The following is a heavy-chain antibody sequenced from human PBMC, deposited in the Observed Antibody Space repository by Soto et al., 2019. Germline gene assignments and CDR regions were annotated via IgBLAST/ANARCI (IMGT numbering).Heavy chain of an antibody. J-gene: IGHJ4*02. CDR2: ISGSGGST. Sequence: GGSLRLSCAAYGFTFSSYAMSWVRQAPGKGLEWVSAISGSGGSTYYADSVKGRFTISRDNSKNTLYLQMNSLRAEDTAVYYCAKDSDREVAGTEFDYWGQGTLVTVSS. V-gene: IGHV3-23*01. CDR3: AKDSDREVAGTEFDY. CDR1: GFTFSSYA. D-gene: IGHD6-19*01.